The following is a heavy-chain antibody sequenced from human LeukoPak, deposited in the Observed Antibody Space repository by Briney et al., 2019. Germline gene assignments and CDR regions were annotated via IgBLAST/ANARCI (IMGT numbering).Heavy chain of an antibody. Sequence: SETLSLTCAVSGGSISSSNWWSWVRQPPGKGLEWIGEINHSGSTNYNPSLKSRVTISVDTSKNRFSLKLSSVTAADTAVYYCARRRIAVAGSPDYWGQGTLVTVSS. D-gene: IGHD6-19*01. CDR3: ARRRIAVAGSPDY. CDR1: GGSISSSNW. V-gene: IGHV4-4*02. J-gene: IGHJ4*02. CDR2: INHSGST.